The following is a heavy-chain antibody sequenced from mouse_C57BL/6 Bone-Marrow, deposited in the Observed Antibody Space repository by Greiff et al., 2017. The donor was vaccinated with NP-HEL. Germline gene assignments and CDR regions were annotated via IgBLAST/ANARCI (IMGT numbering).Heavy chain of an antibody. CDR1: GYTFTSYG. CDR2: IYPRSGNT. D-gene: IGHD1-1*01. J-gene: IGHJ4*01. Sequence: VQLQQSGAELARPGASVKLSCKASGYTFTSYGISWVKQRTGQGLEWIGEIYPRSGNTYYNEKFKGKATLTADKSSSTAYMELRSLTSEDSAVYFCARKRPITTVVAKGDDYAMDYWGQGTSVTVSS. V-gene: IGHV1-81*01. CDR3: ARKRPITTVVAKGDDYAMDY.